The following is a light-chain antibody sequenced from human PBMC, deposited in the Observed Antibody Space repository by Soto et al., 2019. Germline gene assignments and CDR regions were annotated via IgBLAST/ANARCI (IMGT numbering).Light chain of an antibody. CDR3: SSYTSSSTLYV. J-gene: IGLJ1*01. CDR1: SSDVGAYNY. V-gene: IGLV2-14*01. CDR2: EVS. Sequence: QSALTQPASVSGSPGQSITISCTGTSSDVGAYNYVSWYQQYPGKAPKLMIYEVSNRPSGVSNRFSGSKSGNTASLTISGLQAEDEADYYCSSYTSSSTLYVFGTGTKLPVL.